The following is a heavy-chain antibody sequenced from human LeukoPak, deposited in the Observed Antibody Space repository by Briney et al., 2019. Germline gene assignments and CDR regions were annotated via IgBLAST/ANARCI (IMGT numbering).Heavy chain of an antibody. CDR1: GFTSATYV. CDR2: ISRSGERT. Sequence: GGSLRLSCAASGFTSATYVMSWVRQPPGKGLEWVSGISRSGERTYYADSVKGRFTISRDNSKNTLYLQMDSLRAEDTAVYYCAKGRGSSDYVFDYWGQGILVTVSS. J-gene: IGHJ4*02. CDR3: AKGRGSSDYVFDY. D-gene: IGHD5-12*01. V-gene: IGHV3-23*01.